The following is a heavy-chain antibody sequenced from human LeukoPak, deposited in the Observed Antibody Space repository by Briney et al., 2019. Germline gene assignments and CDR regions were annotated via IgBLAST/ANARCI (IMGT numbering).Heavy chain of an antibody. CDR1: GFTFSSYS. CDR2: IWYDGSNK. Sequence: GGSLRLSCAASGFTFSSYSMNWVRQAPGKGLEWVAVIWYDGSNKYYADSVKGRFTISRDNSKNTLYLQMNSLRAEDMAVYYCARGSGWLDYWGQGTLVTVSS. D-gene: IGHD6-19*01. CDR3: ARGSGWLDY. V-gene: IGHV3-33*08. J-gene: IGHJ4*02.